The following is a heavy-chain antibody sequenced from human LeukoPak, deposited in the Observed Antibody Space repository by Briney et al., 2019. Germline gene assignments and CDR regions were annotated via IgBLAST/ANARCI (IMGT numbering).Heavy chain of an antibody. CDR3: AKDFDYGDYVGWFDP. Sequence: GGSLRLSCAASRFNFSSYAMSWVRQAPGKGLEWVSAISGSGGSTYYADSVKGRFTISRDNSKNTLYLQMNSLRAEDTAVYYCAKDFDYGDYVGWFDPWGQGTLVTVSS. CDR2: ISGSGGST. CDR1: RFNFSSYA. D-gene: IGHD4-17*01. V-gene: IGHV3-23*01. J-gene: IGHJ5*02.